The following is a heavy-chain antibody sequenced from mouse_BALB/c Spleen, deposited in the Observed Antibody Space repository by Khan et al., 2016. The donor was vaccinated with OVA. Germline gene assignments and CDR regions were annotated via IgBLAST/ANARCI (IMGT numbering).Heavy chain of an antibody. J-gene: IGHJ4*01. D-gene: IGHD2-1*01. CDR2: IWRDGST. Sequence: VQLVESGPGLVAPSQSLSITCTISGFSLTNYGVHWVRQPPGKGLEWLVVIWRDGSTTYNSALKSRLTIYNDKSKDQVFLEMNRLQTDDTAMYFCARQHYYHYNLMDYWGQGTSVTVSS. CDR1: GFSLTNYG. V-gene: IGHV2-6-1*01. CDR3: ARQHYYHYNLMDY.